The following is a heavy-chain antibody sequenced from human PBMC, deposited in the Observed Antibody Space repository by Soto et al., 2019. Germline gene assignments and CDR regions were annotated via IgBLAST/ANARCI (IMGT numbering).Heavy chain of an antibody. J-gene: IGHJ3*02. CDR1: GGSISSYY. V-gene: IGHV4-59*08. D-gene: IGHD3-16*01. CDR3: ARRWDYISGGRENAFDI. Sequence: QVQLQESGPGLVKPSETLSLTCTVSGGSISSYYWSWIRQPPGKGLEWIGYIYYSGSTNYNPSLKSRVTISVDTSKNQFSLKLSSLTAADTAVYYCARRWDYISGGRENAFDIWGQGTMVTVSS. CDR2: IYYSGST.